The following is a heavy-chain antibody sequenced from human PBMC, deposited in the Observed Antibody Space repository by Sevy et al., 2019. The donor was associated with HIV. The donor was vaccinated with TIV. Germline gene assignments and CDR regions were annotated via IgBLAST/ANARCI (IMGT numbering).Heavy chain of an antibody. V-gene: IGHV3-23*01. CDR2: ISESGDRT. CDR3: AKQMGVAGPYFDL. D-gene: IGHD1-26*01. CDR1: GFTFSSYP. J-gene: IGHJ4*02. Sequence: GGSLRLSCAASGFTFSSYPITWVRQAPGKGLEWVSGISESGDRTAYADSVKGRFAMSRDNSNNMLSLQMTSLRAEDTAVYYCAKQMGVAGPYFDLWGQGTLATVSS.